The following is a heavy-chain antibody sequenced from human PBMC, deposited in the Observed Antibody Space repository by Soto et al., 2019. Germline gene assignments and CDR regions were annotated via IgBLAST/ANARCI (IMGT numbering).Heavy chain of an antibody. Sequence: SETLSLNCAVYGGSFSGYYWSWIRQPPGKGLEWIGEINHSGSTNYNPSLKSRVTISVDTSKNQSSLKLSSVTAADTAVYYCARYFNWFDPWGQGTLVTVSS. CDR1: GGSFSGYY. V-gene: IGHV4-34*01. CDR3: ARYFNWFDP. CDR2: INHSGST. J-gene: IGHJ5*02.